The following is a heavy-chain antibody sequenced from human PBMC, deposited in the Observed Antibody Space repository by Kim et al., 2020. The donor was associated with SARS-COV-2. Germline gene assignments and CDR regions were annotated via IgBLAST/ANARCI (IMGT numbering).Heavy chain of an antibody. Sequence: LKSRVTISVDTSKNQFSLKLSSVTAADTAVYYCATQMAGTTAYYYYGMDVWGQGTTVTVSS. D-gene: IGHD1-1*01. CDR3: ATQMAGTTAYYYYGMDV. J-gene: IGHJ6*02. V-gene: IGHV4-39*07.